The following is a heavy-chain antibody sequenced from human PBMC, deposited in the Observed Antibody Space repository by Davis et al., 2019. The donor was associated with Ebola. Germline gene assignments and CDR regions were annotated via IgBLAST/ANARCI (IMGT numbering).Heavy chain of an antibody. D-gene: IGHD4-17*01. Sequence: MPSETLSLTCPISGGSISNYYWSWIRQPPGKGLEWIGYVYYSGTTSYNPSLKSRVTISIGTSKDQFSLRLTSVTEADTAVYYWAKGVGDYGWFDPWGQGTLVTVSA. V-gene: IGHV4-59*01. CDR1: GGSISNYY. CDR2: VYYSGTT. J-gene: IGHJ5*02. CDR3: AKGVGDYGWFDP.